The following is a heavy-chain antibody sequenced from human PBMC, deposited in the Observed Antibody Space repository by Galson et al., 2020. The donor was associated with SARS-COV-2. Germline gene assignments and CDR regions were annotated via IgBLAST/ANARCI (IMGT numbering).Heavy chain of an antibody. V-gene: IGHV3-30*18. CDR1: GFTFSSYG. D-gene: IGHD3-16*01. J-gene: IGHJ4*02. Sequence: TGGSLRLSCAASGFTFSSYGMHWVRQAPGKGLEWVAVISYDGSNKYYADSVKGQFTISRDNSKNTLYLQMNSLRAEDTAVYYCAKDRPYDYVWGSLDYWGQGTLVTVSS. CDR2: ISYDGSNK. CDR3: AKDRPYDYVWGSLDY.